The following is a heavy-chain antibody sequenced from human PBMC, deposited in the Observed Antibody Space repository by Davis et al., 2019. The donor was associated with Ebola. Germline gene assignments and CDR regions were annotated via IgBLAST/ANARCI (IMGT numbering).Heavy chain of an antibody. J-gene: IGHJ4*02. D-gene: IGHD6-13*01. Sequence: PGGSLRLSCAASGFTFSSYGMHWVRQAPGKGLEWVSAIGTAGDTYYPGSVKGRLTISRENAKNSLYLQMNSLRAGDTAVYYCARARFGSSCYDYWGQGTLVTVSS. CDR2: IGTAGDT. V-gene: IGHV3-13*01. CDR1: GFTFSSYG. CDR3: ARARFGSSCYDY.